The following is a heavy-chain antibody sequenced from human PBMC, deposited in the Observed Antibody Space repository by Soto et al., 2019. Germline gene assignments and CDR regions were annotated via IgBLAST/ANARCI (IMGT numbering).Heavy chain of an antibody. D-gene: IGHD2-15*01. CDR1: GFTFSSYW. J-gene: IGHJ5*02. CDR3: ARSALVVVVAAAYNWFDP. Sequence: GGSLRLSCAASGFTFSSYWMSWVRQAPGKGLEWVANIKQDGSEKYYVDSVKGRFTISRDNAKNSLYLQMNSLRAEDTAVYYCARSALVVVVAAAYNWFDPWGQGTLVTVSS. V-gene: IGHV3-7*05. CDR2: IKQDGSEK.